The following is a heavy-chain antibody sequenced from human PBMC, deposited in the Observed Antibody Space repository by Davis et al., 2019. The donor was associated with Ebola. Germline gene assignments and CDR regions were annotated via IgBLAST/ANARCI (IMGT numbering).Heavy chain of an antibody. CDR2: IWYDGSNK. CDR3: ARGRGPYYYYGMDV. J-gene: IGHJ6*02. Sequence: SLKISCAASGFTFSSSGMHWVRQAPGKGLEWVAVIWYDGSNKYYADSVKGRFTISRDNSKNTLYLQMNSLRAEDTAVYYCARGRGPYYYYGMDVWGQGTTVTVSS. CDR1: GFTFSSSG. V-gene: IGHV3-33*08.